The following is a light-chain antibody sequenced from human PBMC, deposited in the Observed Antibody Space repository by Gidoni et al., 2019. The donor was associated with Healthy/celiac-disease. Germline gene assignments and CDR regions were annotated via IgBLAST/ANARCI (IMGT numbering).Light chain of an antibody. V-gene: IGKV3-20*01. CDR2: GAS. J-gene: IGKJ4*01. CDR1: QSVSSSY. CDR3: QQYGSSPLT. Sequence: DIVLTQSPGTLSLSPGESATLSCRASQSVSSSYLAWYQQKPGQAPRLLIYGASSRATGIPDRFSGSGSGTDFTLTISRLEPEDFAGYYCQQYGSSPLTFGGXTKVEIK.